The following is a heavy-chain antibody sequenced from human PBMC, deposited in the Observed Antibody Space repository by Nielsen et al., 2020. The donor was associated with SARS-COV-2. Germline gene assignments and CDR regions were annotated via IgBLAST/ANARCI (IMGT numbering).Heavy chain of an antibody. D-gene: IGHD6-19*01. Sequence: GGSLRLSCAASGFTFSSYSMNWVRQAPGKGLEWVSSISSSSSYTYYADSVKGRFTISRDNSKNTLYLQMNSLRAEDTAVYYCATHPGRGIAVTSMGWYFDLWGRGTLVTVSS. V-gene: IGHV3-21*04. CDR2: ISSSSSYT. J-gene: IGHJ2*01. CDR1: GFTFSSYS. CDR3: ATHPGRGIAVTSMGWYFDL.